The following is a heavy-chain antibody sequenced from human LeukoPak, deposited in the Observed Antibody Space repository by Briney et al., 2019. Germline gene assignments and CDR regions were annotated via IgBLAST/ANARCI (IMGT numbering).Heavy chain of an antibody. Sequence: PGGSLRLSCVASGFAFSTYGMHWVRQAPGKGLEWVAYVRSDGSHDSYADSVTGRFTISRDNAKNSLYLQMNSLRAEDTAVYHCARTKEMATISYFDSWGQGTLVTVSS. D-gene: IGHD5-24*01. CDR3: ARTKEMATISYFDS. CDR2: VRSDGSHD. CDR1: GFAFSTYG. V-gene: IGHV3-30*02. J-gene: IGHJ4*02.